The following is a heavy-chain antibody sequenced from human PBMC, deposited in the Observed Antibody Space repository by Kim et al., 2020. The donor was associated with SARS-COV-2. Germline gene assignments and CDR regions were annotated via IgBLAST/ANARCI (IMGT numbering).Heavy chain of an antibody. CDR2: ISWNSGSI. V-gene: IGHV3-9*01. CDR3: AKGDNVILFTFGGVIPYYFDY. CDR1: GFTFGDYA. J-gene: IGHJ4*02. Sequence: GGSLRLSCAASGFTFGDYAMHWVRQAPGKGLEWVSGISWNSGSIGYADSVKGRFTISRDNAKNSLYLQMNSLRAEDTALYYCAKGDNVILFTFGGVIPYYFDYWGQGTLVTVSS. D-gene: IGHD3-16*02.